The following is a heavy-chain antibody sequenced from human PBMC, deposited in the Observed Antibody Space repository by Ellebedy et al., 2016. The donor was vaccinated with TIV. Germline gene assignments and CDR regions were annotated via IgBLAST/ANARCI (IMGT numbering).Heavy chain of an antibody. CDR2: INPKSGGT. J-gene: IGHJ3*01. V-gene: IGHV1-2*02. CDR3: ARLRTDSDAFDP. Sequence: ASVKVSXXASGYTFSGYYMHWVRQAPGQGLEWMGWINPKSGGTKYAQNFQGRVTMTRDTSISTAYMQLSSLTSDDTAIYYCARLRTDSDAFDPWGQGTMVTVSS. D-gene: IGHD1-1*01. CDR1: GYTFSGYY.